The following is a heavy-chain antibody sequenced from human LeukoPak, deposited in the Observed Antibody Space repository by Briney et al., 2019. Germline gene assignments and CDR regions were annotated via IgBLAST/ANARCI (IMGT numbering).Heavy chain of an antibody. CDR1: GFTFRSNW. CDR3: AKYNDYDFDY. D-gene: IGHD4-17*01. CDR2: INQDGSQT. J-gene: IGHJ4*02. V-gene: IGHV3-7*01. Sequence: EGSLRLSCAASGFTFRSNWMSWVRQAPGKRLEWVAKINQDGSQTKYVDSVKGRFTISRDNAKNSLHLQMNSLRADDTAVYYCAKYNDYDFDYWGQGTLVTVSP.